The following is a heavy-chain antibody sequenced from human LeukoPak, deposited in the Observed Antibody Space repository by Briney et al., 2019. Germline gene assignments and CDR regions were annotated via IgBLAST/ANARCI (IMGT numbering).Heavy chain of an antibody. Sequence: HPGGSLRLSCTASGFILGDYAMSWVRQAPGKGLEWVGFIRSIAYGATTEYAASVKGRFTISRDDSKSIAYLQMNSLKTEDTAVYYCTRDTAEFYDSSGYAGDWGQGTLVTVSS. CDR2: IRSIAYGATT. CDR3: TRDTAEFYDSSGYAGD. D-gene: IGHD3-22*01. J-gene: IGHJ4*02. CDR1: GFILGDYA. V-gene: IGHV3-49*04.